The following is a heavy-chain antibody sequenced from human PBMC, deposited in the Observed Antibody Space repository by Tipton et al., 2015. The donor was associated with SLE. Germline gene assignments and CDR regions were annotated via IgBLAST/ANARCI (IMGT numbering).Heavy chain of an antibody. D-gene: IGHD1/OR15-1a*01. CDR3: VKDKRQAWDNYHYGMDV. J-gene: IGHJ6*02. V-gene: IGHV3-74*01. Sequence: SLRLSCVGYGFTFSNYWMHWVRQVPGKGRVWVSRINSDGTGTKYVDSVKGRFSISRDNARSTLYLQMNSLRADDTAVYYCVKDKRQAWDNYHYGMDVWGHGTTVTVSS. CDR1: GFTFSNYW. CDR2: INSDGTGT.